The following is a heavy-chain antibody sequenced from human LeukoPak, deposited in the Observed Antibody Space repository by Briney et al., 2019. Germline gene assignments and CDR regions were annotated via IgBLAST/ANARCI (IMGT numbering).Heavy chain of an antibody. J-gene: IGHJ5*02. Sequence: GGSLRLSCAASGFTVSSNYVSWVRQAPGKGLEWVSSIYRDGSTYYADSVKGRFTISRDNPKNTLNLQMNNLRVEDTAVYYCARVMTAITNWFDPWGQGTLVTVSS. CDR2: IYRDGST. V-gene: IGHV3-66*01. CDR1: GFTVSSNY. D-gene: IGHD2-21*02. CDR3: ARVMTAITNWFDP.